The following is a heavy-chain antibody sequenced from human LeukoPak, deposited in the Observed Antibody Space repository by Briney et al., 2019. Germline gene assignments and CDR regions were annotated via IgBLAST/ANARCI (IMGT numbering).Heavy chain of an antibody. Sequence: GRSLRLSCAASGFTFSSYGMHWVRQAPGKGLEWVAVIWYDGSNKYYADSVKGRFTISRDNSKNTLYLQMNSLRAEGTAVYYCARDLSGDIVVVPAAMCLDYWGQGTLVTVSS. D-gene: IGHD2-2*01. V-gene: IGHV3-30*19. J-gene: IGHJ4*02. CDR3: ARDLSGDIVVVPAAMCLDY. CDR1: GFTFSSYG. CDR2: IWYDGSNK.